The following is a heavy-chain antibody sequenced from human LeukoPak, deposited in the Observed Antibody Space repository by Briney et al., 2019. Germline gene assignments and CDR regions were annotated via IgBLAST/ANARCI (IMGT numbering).Heavy chain of an antibody. Sequence: GGSLRLSCAASGFTFSSYSMNWVRQAPGKGLEWVSSISSSSSYIYYADSVKGRFTISRDNAKNSLYLQMNSLRAEDTAMYYCARDLVSRYYDSGSQWGQGTLVTVSS. J-gene: IGHJ4*02. CDR3: ARDLVSRYYDSGSQ. D-gene: IGHD3-10*01. CDR1: GFTFSSYS. V-gene: IGHV3-21*01. CDR2: ISSSSSYI.